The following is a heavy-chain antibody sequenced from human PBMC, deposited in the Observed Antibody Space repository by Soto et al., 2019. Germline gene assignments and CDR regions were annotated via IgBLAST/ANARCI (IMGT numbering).Heavy chain of an antibody. CDR3: ARGFTAAAGRDWFDP. V-gene: IGHV4-4*02. Sequence: QVHLQESGPGLVKPSGTLSLTCAVSGGSISSSNWWSWVRQPPGKGLEWIGEIYHSGSTNYNPSLKRRVTISVDKSKNQFSLKLSSVTAADTAVYYCARGFTAAAGRDWFDPWGQGTLVTVSS. CDR1: GGSISSSNW. J-gene: IGHJ5*02. D-gene: IGHD6-13*01. CDR2: IYHSGST.